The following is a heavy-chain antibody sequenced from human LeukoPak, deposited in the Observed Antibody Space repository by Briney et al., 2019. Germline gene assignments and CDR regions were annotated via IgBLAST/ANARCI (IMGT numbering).Heavy chain of an antibody. CDR3: ARHLKKAFGVVIPRPNWFDP. J-gene: IGHJ5*02. Sequence: PSETLSLTCTVSGGSISSSSYYWCWIRQPPGKGLEWIGSIYYSGSTYYNPSLKSRVTISVDTSKNQSSLKLSSVTAADTAVYYCARHLKKAFGVVIPRPNWFDPWGQGTLVTVSS. V-gene: IGHV4-39*01. CDR1: GGSISSSSYY. D-gene: IGHD3-3*01. CDR2: IYYSGST.